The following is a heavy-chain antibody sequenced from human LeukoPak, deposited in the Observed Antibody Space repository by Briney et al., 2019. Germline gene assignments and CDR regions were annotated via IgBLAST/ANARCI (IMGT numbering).Heavy chain of an antibody. V-gene: IGHV1-2*06. J-gene: IGHJ4*02. CDR1: GYTFTGYY. D-gene: IGHD6-19*01. Sequence: ASVKVSCKASGYTFTGYYMYWVRRAPGQGLEWMGRINPNSGGTNYAQKFQGRVTMTRDTSISTAYMELSRLRSDDTAVYYCARAGLGSGWYDFDYWGQGTLVTVSS. CDR3: ARAGLGSGWYDFDY. CDR2: INPNSGGT.